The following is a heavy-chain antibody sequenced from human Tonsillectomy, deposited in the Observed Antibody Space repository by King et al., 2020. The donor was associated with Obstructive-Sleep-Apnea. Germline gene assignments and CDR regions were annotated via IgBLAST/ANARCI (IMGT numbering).Heavy chain of an antibody. CDR3: ARESRTSSLDYDYSMDV. CDR2: IYTVGST. D-gene: IGHD2-2*01. Sequence: VQLVESGGGLVRPGGSLRLSCAVSGFSVSDKFMSWVRQAPGKGLEWVSVIYTVGSTYYADSVKGRFTISRHDSKNTLYLQMNSLRVDDTAVYYCARESRTSSLDYDYSMDVWGQGTAVTVSS. V-gene: IGHV3-53*04. J-gene: IGHJ6*02. CDR1: GFSVSDKF.